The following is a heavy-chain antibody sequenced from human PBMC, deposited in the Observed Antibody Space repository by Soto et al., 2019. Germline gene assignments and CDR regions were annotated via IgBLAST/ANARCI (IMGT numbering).Heavy chain of an antibody. J-gene: IGHJ4*02. V-gene: IGHV1-58*01. CDR3: AALETDDYDSSGYLSG. CDR2: IVVGSGNT. D-gene: IGHD3-22*01. Sequence: SVKVSCKASGFTFTSSAVQWVRQARGQRLEWIGRIVVGSGNTNYAQKFQERVTITRDMSTSTAYMELSSLRSEDTAVYYCAALETDDYDSSGYLSGWGQGTLVTVSS. CDR1: GFTFTSSA.